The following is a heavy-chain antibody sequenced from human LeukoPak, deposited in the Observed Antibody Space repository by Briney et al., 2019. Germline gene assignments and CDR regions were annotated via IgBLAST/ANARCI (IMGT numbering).Heavy chain of an antibody. CDR2: ISYDGSNK. Sequence: GGSLRLSCPASGFTFSSYGMHWVRQAPGKGLEWVAVISYDGSNKYYADSVKGRFTISRDNSKNTLYLQMNSLRAEDTAIYYCARENSGIAATDIIDYWGQGTLVTVSS. CDR3: ARENSGIAATDIIDY. V-gene: IGHV3-30*03. D-gene: IGHD6-13*01. CDR1: GFTFSSYG. J-gene: IGHJ4*02.